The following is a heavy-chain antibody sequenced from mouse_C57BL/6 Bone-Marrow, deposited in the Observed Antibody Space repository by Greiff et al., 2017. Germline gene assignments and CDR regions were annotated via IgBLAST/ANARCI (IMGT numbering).Heavy chain of an antibody. Sequence: QVQLQQPGAELVKPGASVKLSCKASGYTFTSYWMHWVQQRPGRGLEWIGRIDPNSGGTKYNEKFKSKATLTVDKPSSTAYMQLSSLTSEDSAVYYGAREFYGSSPYYYAMDYWGQGTSVTVSS. CDR1: GYTFTSYW. CDR3: AREFYGSSPYYYAMDY. D-gene: IGHD1-1*01. CDR2: IDPNSGGT. V-gene: IGHV1-72*01. J-gene: IGHJ4*01.